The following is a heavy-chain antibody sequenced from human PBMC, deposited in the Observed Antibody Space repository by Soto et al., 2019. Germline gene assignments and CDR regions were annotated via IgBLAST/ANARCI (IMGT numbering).Heavy chain of an antibody. J-gene: IGHJ4*02. D-gene: IGHD6-13*01. CDR3: ARLKQQPDFDY. CDR2: IYWDDDK. Sequence: QITLKESGPTLVKPTQTLTMTCTFSGFSLSTSGVGVGWIRQPPGKALEWLALIYWDDDKRYSPSLKSRLTITKDTSKNQVVLTMTNMDPVDTATYYCARLKQQPDFDYWGQGTLVTVSS. V-gene: IGHV2-5*02. CDR1: GFSLSTSGVG.